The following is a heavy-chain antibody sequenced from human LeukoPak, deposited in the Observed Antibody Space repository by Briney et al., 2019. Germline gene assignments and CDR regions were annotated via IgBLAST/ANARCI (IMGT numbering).Heavy chain of an antibody. V-gene: IGHV4-39*01. CDR3: ARHKSPLPLH. D-gene: IGHD3-10*01. CDR2: IYYSGST. CDR1: GGSLSTYY. J-gene: IGHJ4*02. Sequence: SETLSLTCTVSGGSLSTYYWGWIRQPPGKGLEWIGSIYYSGSTNYNPSLKSRVTISVDTSKNQFSLNLTSVTAADTAVYYCARHKSPLPLHWGQGTLVTVSS.